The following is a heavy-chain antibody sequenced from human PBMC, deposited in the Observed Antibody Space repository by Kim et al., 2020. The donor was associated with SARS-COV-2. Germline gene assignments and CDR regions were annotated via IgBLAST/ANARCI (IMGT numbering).Heavy chain of an antibody. CDR2: IYHSGST. V-gene: IGHV4-39*01. Sequence: SETLSLTCTVSGGSISTSTYYWGWIRQPPGKGLEWIGSIYHSGSTYYNVSLRSRLTISVDTSKSQFSLKLRSVTATDTAVYYCARHQLGQDYYNGVDVWGQGTTVTVSS. CDR1: GGSISTSTYY. CDR3: ARHQLGQDYYNGVDV. J-gene: IGHJ6*02. D-gene: IGHD3-16*01.